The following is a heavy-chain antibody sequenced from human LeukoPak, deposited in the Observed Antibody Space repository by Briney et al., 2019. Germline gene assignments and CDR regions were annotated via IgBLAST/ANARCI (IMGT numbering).Heavy chain of an antibody. D-gene: IGHD2-2*01. CDR3: TIRYCSSTSCYGDFEY. CDR2: IKSKADGGTP. CDR1: GFTFSNAW. Sequence: GGSLRLSCAASGFTFSNAWMTWVRQAPGKGLEWVGRIKSKADGGTPDYAAPVKGRFTISRDDSRNTLYLQMNSLKTEDTAVYYCTIRYCSSTSCYGDFEYWGQGTLLTVSS. V-gene: IGHV3-15*01. J-gene: IGHJ4*02.